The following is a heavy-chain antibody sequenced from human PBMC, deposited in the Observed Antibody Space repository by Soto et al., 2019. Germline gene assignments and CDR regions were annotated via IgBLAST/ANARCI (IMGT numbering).Heavy chain of an antibody. Sequence: ASVKVSCKAPGYTFTSYDINWVRQATGQGHEWMGWMNPNSGNTGYAQKFQGRVTMTRNTSISTAYMELSSLRSEDTAVYYCARGPISIFGVVIQREDISGQGTMVTGSS. J-gene: IGHJ3*02. CDR1: GYTFTSYD. D-gene: IGHD3-3*01. V-gene: IGHV1-8*01. CDR3: ARGPISIFGVVIQREDI. CDR2: MNPNSGNT.